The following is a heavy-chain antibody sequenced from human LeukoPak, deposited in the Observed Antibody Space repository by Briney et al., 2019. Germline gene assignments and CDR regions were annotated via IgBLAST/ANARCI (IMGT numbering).Heavy chain of an antibody. CDR1: GGSISSYY. CDR2: IYSSGST. D-gene: IGHD3-22*01. CDR3: ARNYDNSGYTVFGY. J-gene: IGHJ4*02. V-gene: IGHV4-59*01. Sequence: PSQTLSLTCTVSGGSISSYYWSWIRQSPGKGLEWIGHIYSSGSTNYNPSLKSRVTISIDTSKNQFSLKLSSVTAADTALYYCARNYDNSGYTVFGYWGRGTLVTVSS.